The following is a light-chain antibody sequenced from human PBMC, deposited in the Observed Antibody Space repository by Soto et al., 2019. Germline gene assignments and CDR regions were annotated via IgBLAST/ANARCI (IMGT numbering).Light chain of an antibody. J-gene: IGKJ1*01. CDR1: QSVRGY. CDR3: QQYHTSPEWT. CDR2: DAS. V-gene: IGKV3-11*01. Sequence: EIVLTQSPATLSLSPGERATLSCRASQSVRGYLAWYQQKPGQAPRLLIFDASNRATGIPPRFGGSGSGTDFTLTIRSLEPEDFAVYYCQQYHTSPEWTFGQGTKVDIK.